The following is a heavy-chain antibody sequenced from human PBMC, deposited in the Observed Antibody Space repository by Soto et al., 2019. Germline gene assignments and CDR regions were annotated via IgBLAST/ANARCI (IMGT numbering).Heavy chain of an antibody. CDR1: GGTFSSYA. V-gene: IGHV1-69*12. Sequence: QVQLVQSGAEVKKPGSSVKVSCKASGGTFSSYAISWVRQAPGQGLEWMGGIIPIFGTANYAQKFQGRVTITADESXSXXDMERSSLRSEDTAVYYCARGGAVAGSPLLEYFDLWGRGTLVTVSS. CDR2: IIPIFGTA. J-gene: IGHJ2*01. D-gene: IGHD6-19*01. CDR3: ARGGAVAGSPLLEYFDL.